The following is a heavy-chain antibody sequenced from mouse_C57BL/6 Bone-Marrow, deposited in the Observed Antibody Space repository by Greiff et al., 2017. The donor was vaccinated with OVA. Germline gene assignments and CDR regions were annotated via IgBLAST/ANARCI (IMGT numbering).Heavy chain of an antibody. V-gene: IGHV1-81*01. CDR1: GYTFTSYG. CDR3: ERTPSVTLDY. J-gene: IGHJ2*01. D-gene: IGHD2-1*01. CDR2: IYPRSGNT. Sequence: VQGVESGAELARPGASVKLSCKASGYTFTSYGISWVKQRTGQGLVWIGEIYPRSGNTYYNEKFKGKATLTADKSSSTSYMELRSLTSEDSAVYFCERTPSVTLDYWGQGTTLTVSS.